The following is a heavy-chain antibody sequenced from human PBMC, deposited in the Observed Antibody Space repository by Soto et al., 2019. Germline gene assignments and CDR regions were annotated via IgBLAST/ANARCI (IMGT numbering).Heavy chain of an antibody. CDR3: ARGAFCGGASGCRDMDV. V-gene: IGHV1-18*01. CDR1: GYKFISHS. CDR2: ISAYNGNT. J-gene: IGHJ6*01. D-gene: IGHD2-21*01. Sequence: QIQLVQAGGEVKKPCPSVKGSCKSSGYKFISHSITWVRQAPGQGLEWMGRISAYNGNTNYAQKRQGRVTMTTDTSTNTAYLELRSLRSDDTAVYYCARGAFCGGASGCRDMDVWGQGTTVTVSS.